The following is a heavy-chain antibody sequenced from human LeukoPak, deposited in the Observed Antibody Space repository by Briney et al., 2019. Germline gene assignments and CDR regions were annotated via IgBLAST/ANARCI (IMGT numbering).Heavy chain of an antibody. Sequence: SVKISCKASGGTFSSYAISWVRQAPGQGLEWMGGIIPIFGTANYAQKFQGRVTITADESTSTAYMELSSLRSEDTAVYYCARDCSSTSCRTQSDYWGQGTLVTVSS. D-gene: IGHD2-2*01. CDR1: GGTFSSYA. V-gene: IGHV1-69*01. J-gene: IGHJ4*02. CDR3: ARDCSSTSCRTQSDY. CDR2: IIPIFGTA.